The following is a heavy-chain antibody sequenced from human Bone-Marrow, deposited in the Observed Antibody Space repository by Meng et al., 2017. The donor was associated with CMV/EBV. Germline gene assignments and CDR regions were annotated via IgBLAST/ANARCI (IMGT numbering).Heavy chain of an antibody. CDR1: GFIVSSKC. D-gene: IGHD5/OR15-5a*01. Sequence: GESLKISCAASGFIVSSKCMTWVRQAPGRGLEWVSTIYDDGETYYADSVKGRFTISRDNSKNALYLQMHSLRAEDSAMYYRARAPRSTVFRGIDVWGQGTTVTVSS. V-gene: IGHV3-53*01. J-gene: IGHJ6*02. CDR3: ARAPRSTVFRGIDV. CDR2: IYDDGET.